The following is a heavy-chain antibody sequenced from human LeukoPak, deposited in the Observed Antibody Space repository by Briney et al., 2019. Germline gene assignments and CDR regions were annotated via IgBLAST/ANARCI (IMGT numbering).Heavy chain of an antibody. V-gene: IGHV3-23*01. D-gene: IGHD5-24*01. CDR1: GLTFSSYA. Sequence: GGSLRLSCAASGLTFSSYAMSWVRQAPGKGLQWVSLISGSGGHTYYGDSVKGRFTISRDNSKNTVYLQMSSLRAEDTAIYYCAKGGVATMRDGYNYYYYYMEVWGRGTTVTVSS. CDR3: AKGGVATMRDGYNYYYYYMEV. J-gene: IGHJ6*03. CDR2: ISGSGGHT.